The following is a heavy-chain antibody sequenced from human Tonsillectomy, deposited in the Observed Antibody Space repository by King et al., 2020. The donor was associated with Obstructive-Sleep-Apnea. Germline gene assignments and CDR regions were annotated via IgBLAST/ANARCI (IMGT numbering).Heavy chain of an antibody. CDR2: SNDSGST. CDR1: GGSFSAYY. V-gene: IGHV4-34*01. D-gene: IGHD2-15*01. CDR3: ARLDCSGGSCYWGNFDY. J-gene: IGHJ4*02. Sequence: VQLTQWGAGLLKPSETLSLTCDVSGGSFSAYYWGWIRQPPGKGLEWIGESNDSGSTNYNSSLQSRVTISVDTSKNQFSLKLNSVTAEDTAVYYCARLDCSGGSCYWGNFDYWGQGTLVTVSS.